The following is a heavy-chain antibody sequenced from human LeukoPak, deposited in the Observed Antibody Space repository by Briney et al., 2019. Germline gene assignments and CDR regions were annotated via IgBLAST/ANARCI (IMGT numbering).Heavy chain of an antibody. CDR3: ARTTGYCSSTSCPRWFDP. V-gene: IGHV1-69*04. Sequence: SVKVSCKASGGTFSSSAISWVRQAPGQGLEWMGRIIPILGIANYAQKFQGRVTITADKSTSTAYMELSSLRSEDTAVYYCARTTGYCSSTSCPRWFDPWGQGTLVTVSS. CDR2: IIPILGIA. J-gene: IGHJ5*02. D-gene: IGHD2-2*01. CDR1: GGTFSSSA.